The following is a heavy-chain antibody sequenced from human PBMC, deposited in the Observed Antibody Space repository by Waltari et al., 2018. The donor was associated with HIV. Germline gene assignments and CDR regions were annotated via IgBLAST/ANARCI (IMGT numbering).Heavy chain of an antibody. Sequence: QVQLQESGPGLVKPSQTLSLTCTVSGGSISSGGYYWSWIRQHPGKGLEGIGYTYYSGSTYINPSLKSRITISVDTSKNPFSLKLSSVTAADTAVYYCARAPTISGLLSDYYYAMDVWGQGTTVTVSS. CDR1: GGSISSGGYY. CDR2: TYYSGST. D-gene: IGHD3-22*01. CDR3: ARAPTISGLLSDYYYAMDV. V-gene: IGHV4-31*03. J-gene: IGHJ6*02.